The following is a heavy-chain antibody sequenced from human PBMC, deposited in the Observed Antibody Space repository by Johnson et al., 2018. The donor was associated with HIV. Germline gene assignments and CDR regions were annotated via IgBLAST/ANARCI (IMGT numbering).Heavy chain of an antibody. V-gene: IGHV3-30*02. CDR3: ALTDYGDYPQRVPDAFDI. Sequence: QVQLVESGGGFVQPGRSLRLSCAASGFTVSSYAMHWVRQAPGKGLEWVAFIRYDGSNKYYADSVKGRFTISRDNSKNTLYLQMNSLRAEDTAVYYCALTDYGDYPQRVPDAFDIWGQGTMVTVSS. CDR1: GFTVSSYA. CDR2: IRYDGSNK. D-gene: IGHD4-17*01. J-gene: IGHJ3*02.